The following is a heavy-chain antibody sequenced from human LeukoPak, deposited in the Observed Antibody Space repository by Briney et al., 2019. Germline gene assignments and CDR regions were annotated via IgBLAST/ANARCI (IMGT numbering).Heavy chain of an antibody. V-gene: IGHV3-48*03. D-gene: IGHD6-19*01. J-gene: IGHJ6*02. Sequence: GGSLRLSCAASGFTFSSYEMNWVRQAPGKGLEWVSYISSSGSTIYYADSVKGRFTISRDNAKNSLYLQMNSLRAEDAAVYYCARLAGHYYYYGMDVWGQGTTVTVFS. CDR3: ARLAGHYYYYGMDV. CDR2: ISSSGSTI. CDR1: GFTFSSYE.